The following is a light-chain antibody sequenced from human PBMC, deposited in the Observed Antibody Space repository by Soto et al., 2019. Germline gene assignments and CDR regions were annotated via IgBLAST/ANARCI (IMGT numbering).Light chain of an antibody. V-gene: IGLV2-14*01. CDR3: SAYTGSRTGVI. CDR2: DVS. Sequence: QSALTQPASASGSPGQSITISCTGTSSDVGGYNYVSWYQQHPGKAPKLMIYDVSNRPSGVSNRFSGSKSGNTASLTITGLQSEDEADYYCSAYTGSRTGVIFGGGTKLTVL. J-gene: IGLJ2*01. CDR1: SSDVGGYNY.